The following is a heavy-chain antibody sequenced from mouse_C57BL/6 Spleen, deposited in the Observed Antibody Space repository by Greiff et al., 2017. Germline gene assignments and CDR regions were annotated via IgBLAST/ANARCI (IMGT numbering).Heavy chain of an antibody. D-gene: IGHD2-10*02. J-gene: IGHJ4*01. CDR1: GYTFTSYW. CDR3: ARRGYGNYVAMDY. Sequence: QVQLQQPGAELVRPGSSVKLSCKASGYTFTSYWMDWVKQRPGQGLEWIGNIYPSDSETHYNQKFKDKATLTVDKSSSTAYMQRSSLTSEDSAVYYCARRGYGNYVAMDYWGQGTSVTVSS. V-gene: IGHV1-61*01. CDR2: IYPSDSET.